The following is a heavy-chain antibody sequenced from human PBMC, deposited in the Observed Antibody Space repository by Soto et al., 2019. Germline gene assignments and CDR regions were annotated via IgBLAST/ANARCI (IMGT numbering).Heavy chain of an antibody. V-gene: IGHV4-59*01. D-gene: IGHD6-13*01. J-gene: IGHJ6*03. CDR1: GGSISSYY. CDR2: IYYSGST. CDR3: ARVGESSSWEYYIDV. Sequence: SETLSLTCTVSGGSISSYYWSWIRQPPGKGLEWIGYIYYSGSTKYNPSLKSRVTISVDTSKNQFSLKLSSVTAADTAEYYSARVGESSSWEYYIDVWGKGTTVTVSS.